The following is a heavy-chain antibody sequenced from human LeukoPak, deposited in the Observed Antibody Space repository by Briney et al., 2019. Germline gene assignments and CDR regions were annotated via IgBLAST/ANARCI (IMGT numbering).Heavy chain of an antibody. D-gene: IGHD6-13*01. Sequence: SSETLSLTCTVSGGSISSSSYSWRWIRQPPGKGLEWIGYIYDTGSTLYNPSLESRLTISIDTSKNQFSLRLSSVTAADTAVYFCARYSLSREDFQDWGQGTLVTVSS. CDR2: IYDTGST. CDR1: GGSISSSSYS. J-gene: IGHJ1*01. V-gene: IGHV4-30-4*07. CDR3: ARYSLSREDFQD.